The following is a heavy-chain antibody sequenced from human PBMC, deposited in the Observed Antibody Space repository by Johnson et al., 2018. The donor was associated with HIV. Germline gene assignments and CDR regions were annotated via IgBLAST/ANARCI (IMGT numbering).Heavy chain of an antibody. CDR3: ARDGVYSSPWDAFDN. V-gene: IGHV3-7*05. D-gene: IGHD6-13*01. Sequence: VQLVESGGGVVQPGGSLRLSCAASGFTFSSYWMSWVRQAPGKGLEWVANIKEDGSEEYYVDSMEGRFTISRDNAKNSLYLQIDSLRAEDTAVYYCARDGVYSSPWDAFDNWGQGTMVTVSS. J-gene: IGHJ3*02. CDR2: IKEDGSEE. CDR1: GFTFSSYW.